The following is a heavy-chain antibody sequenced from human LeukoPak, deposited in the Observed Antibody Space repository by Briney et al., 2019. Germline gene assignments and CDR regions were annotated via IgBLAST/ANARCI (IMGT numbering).Heavy chain of an antibody. CDR2: ISSSSSYI. CDR3: AKNRDYGDFDY. D-gene: IGHD4-17*01. Sequence: GGSLRLSCAASGFTFSSYSMNWVRQAPGKGLEWVSSISSSSSYIYYADSVKGRFTISRDNSKNTLYLQMNSLRAEDTAVYYCAKNRDYGDFDYWGQGTLVTVSS. CDR1: GFTFSSYS. V-gene: IGHV3-21*04. J-gene: IGHJ4*02.